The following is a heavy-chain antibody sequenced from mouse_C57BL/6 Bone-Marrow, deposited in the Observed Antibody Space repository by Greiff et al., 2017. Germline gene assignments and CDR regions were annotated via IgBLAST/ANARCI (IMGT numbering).Heavy chain of an antibody. CDR2: IFPGDGDT. CDR1: GYAFSSSW. J-gene: IGHJ4*01. CDR3: AHLGNYFYAMDD. D-gene: IGHD2-1*01. Sequence: QVQLQQSGPELVKPGASVKISCKASGYAFSSSWMNWVKQRPGKGLEWIGRIFPGDGDTNYNGKFKGKATLTADKSSSTAYMQLSSLTSKDSAVYFGAHLGNYFYAMDDWGQGTSVTVSA. V-gene: IGHV1-82*01.